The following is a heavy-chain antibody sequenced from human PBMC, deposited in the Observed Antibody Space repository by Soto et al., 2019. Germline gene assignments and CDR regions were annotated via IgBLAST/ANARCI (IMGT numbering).Heavy chain of an antibody. V-gene: IGHV4-59*08. J-gene: IGHJ3*02. CDR3: ARQLRSAYAASDI. CDR2: VYYSGST. Sequence: SETLSLTCTVSGGSISHYYWSWIRQPPGKGLEWIGNVYYSGSTNYNPSLKSRVTISVDTSKNQFSLQLGSVTATDTAVYYCARQLRSAYAASDIWGQGTMVTVSS. D-gene: IGHD4-17*01. CDR1: GGSISHYY.